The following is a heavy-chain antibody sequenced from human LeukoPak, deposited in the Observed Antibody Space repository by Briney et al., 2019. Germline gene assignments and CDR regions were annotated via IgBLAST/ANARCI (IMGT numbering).Heavy chain of an antibody. CDR1: GFTFSSYA. Sequence: QTGGSLRLSCAASGFTFSSYAMSWVRQAPGKGLEWVSAISGSGGSTYYADSVKGRFTISRDNSKNTLYLQTNSLRAEDTAVYYCAKDLVVVAAPTDYWGQGTLVTVSS. D-gene: IGHD2-15*01. CDR3: AKDLVVVAAPTDY. J-gene: IGHJ4*02. CDR2: ISGSGGST. V-gene: IGHV3-23*01.